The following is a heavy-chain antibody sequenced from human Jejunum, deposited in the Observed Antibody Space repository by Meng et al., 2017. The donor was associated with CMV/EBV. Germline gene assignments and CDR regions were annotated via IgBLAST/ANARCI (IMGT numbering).Heavy chain of an antibody. CDR2: VYTSGST. CDR1: GDSMTGYY. Sequence: QVQRQGSGPGMVKPSGTLSLTCTVSGDSMTGYYYNWIRQPAGKGLEWIGRVYTSGSTNYSPSLKSRVTMSVDTSMKQLSLKLTSVTAADTAVYYCARASNSAGWYGFDYWGQGTLVTVSS. D-gene: IGHD6-19*01. CDR3: ARASNSAGWYGFDY. J-gene: IGHJ4*02. V-gene: IGHV4-4*07.